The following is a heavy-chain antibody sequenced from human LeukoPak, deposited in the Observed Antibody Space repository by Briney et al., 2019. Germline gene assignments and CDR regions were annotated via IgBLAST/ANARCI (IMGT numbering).Heavy chain of an antibody. CDR3: ARGPTLGDAFDI. J-gene: IGHJ3*02. CDR1: GYTFTSYG. V-gene: IGHV1-18*01. CDR2: ISAYNGNT. Sequence: ASVKVSCKASGYTFTSYGISWVRQAPGQGLEWMGWISAYNGNTNYARKLQGRVTMTTDTPTSTAYMELRSLRSDDTAVYYCARGPTLGDAFDIWGQGTMVTVSS.